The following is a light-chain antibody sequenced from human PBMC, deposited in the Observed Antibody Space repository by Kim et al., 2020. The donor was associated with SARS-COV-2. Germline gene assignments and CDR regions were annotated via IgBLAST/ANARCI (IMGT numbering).Light chain of an antibody. CDR2: GNS. CDR1: SSNIGAGYD. V-gene: IGLV1-40*01. J-gene: IGLJ3*02. CDR3: QSYDSSLSGWV. Sequence: QSVLTQPHSVSGAPGQRVTISCTWSSSNIGAGYDVPWYQQLPGTAPILLIYGNSNRPSGVPDRFSGSKSGTSVSLALTGLQAEDEACYYCQSYDSSLSGWVFGGGTQLTVL.